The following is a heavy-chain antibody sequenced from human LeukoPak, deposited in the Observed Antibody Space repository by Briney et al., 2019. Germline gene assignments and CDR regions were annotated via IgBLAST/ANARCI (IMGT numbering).Heavy chain of an antibody. CDR1: GFTFSSYS. V-gene: IGHV3-21*01. Sequence: GGSLRLSCAASGFTFSSYSMNWVRQAPGKGLEWVSSISSSSSYIYYADSVKGRFTISRDNAKNSLYLQMNSLRAEDTAVYYCARDRGATTPYVDAFDIWGQGTMVTVSS. CDR3: ARDRGATTPYVDAFDI. CDR2: ISSSSSYI. D-gene: IGHD4-17*01. J-gene: IGHJ3*02.